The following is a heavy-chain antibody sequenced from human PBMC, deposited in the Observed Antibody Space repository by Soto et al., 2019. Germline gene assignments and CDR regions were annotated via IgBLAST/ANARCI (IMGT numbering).Heavy chain of an antibody. CDR1: GFTFSNYG. Sequence: QVQLVESGGGVVQPGRSLRLSCAASGFTFSNYGMHWVRHAPGKGLEWVAVISYHGSDKYYADSVKGRFTISRDNSKNTLYLQMDSLRAEDKAVYYCAKDHLTTTVTTVGYWGQGTLVTVSS. CDR2: ISYHGSDK. CDR3: AKDHLTTTVTTVGY. D-gene: IGHD4-17*01. V-gene: IGHV3-30*18. J-gene: IGHJ4*02.